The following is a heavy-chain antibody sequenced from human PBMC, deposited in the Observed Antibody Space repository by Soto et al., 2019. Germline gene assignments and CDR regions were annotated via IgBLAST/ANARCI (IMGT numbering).Heavy chain of an antibody. Sequence: QLQLQESGPGLVKPSETLSLTCSVSGVSVSSRGYYWDWIRQPPGKGLEWIGSVAYSGSTYYNPSRKSRVTISEDTSKNAFSLKLDSMTAADTSVYYCARRRTNTDIRTPRGYYFDFWGLGILVTVSS. CDR3: ARRRTNTDIRTPRGYYFDF. V-gene: IGHV4-39*02. D-gene: IGHD3-10*01. CDR1: GVSVSSRGYY. J-gene: IGHJ4*02. CDR2: VAYSGST.